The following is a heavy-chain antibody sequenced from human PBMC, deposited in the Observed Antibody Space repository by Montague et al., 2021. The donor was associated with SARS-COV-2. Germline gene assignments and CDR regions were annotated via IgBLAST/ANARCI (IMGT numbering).Heavy chain of an antibody. J-gene: IGHJ6*02. Sequence: SEIRSLTCTVSGGSISSYYWSWIRQPPGKGLEWIGYIYYSGSTNYNPSLKSRVTISVDTSKNQFSLKLSSVTAADTAVYYCARAGQQLARYYYYGMDVWGQGTTVTVSS. CDR3: ARAGQQLARYYYYGMDV. D-gene: IGHD6-13*01. CDR2: IYYSGST. CDR1: GGSISSYY. V-gene: IGHV4-59*01.